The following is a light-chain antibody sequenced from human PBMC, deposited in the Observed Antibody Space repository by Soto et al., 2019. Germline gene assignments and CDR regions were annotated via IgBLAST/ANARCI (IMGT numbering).Light chain of an antibody. CDR1: SSDVGGYNS. CDR3: SSYAGTNNLV. Sequence: QSVLTQPPSASGSPGQSVTISCTGTSSDVGGYNSVSWYQQHPGRAPKLMIYEVSKRPSGVPDRFSASKSDNTASLTVSGLQAADEADYFCSSYAGTNNLVFGGGTKLTVL. J-gene: IGLJ2*01. CDR2: EVS. V-gene: IGLV2-8*01.